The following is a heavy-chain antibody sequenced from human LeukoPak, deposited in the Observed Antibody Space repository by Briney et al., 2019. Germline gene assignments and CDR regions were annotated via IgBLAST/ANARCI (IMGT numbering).Heavy chain of an antibody. CDR3: ARVLSGRGSLYDYYYYMDV. Sequence: GGSLRLSCAASGFTFSSYAMSWVRQAPGKGLEWVSTISISGGSTYYADSVKGRFTISRDNSKNTLYLQMNSLRAEDTAVYYCARVLSGRGSLYDYYYYMDVWGKGTTVTISS. D-gene: IGHD3-10*01. V-gene: IGHV3-23*01. CDR2: ISISGGST. J-gene: IGHJ6*03. CDR1: GFTFSSYA.